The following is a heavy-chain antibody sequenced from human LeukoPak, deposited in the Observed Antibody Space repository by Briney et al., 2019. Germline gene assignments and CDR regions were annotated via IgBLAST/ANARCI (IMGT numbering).Heavy chain of an antibody. V-gene: IGHV3-11*01. CDR3: ARDCTRGCYYFDD. D-gene: IGHD2-8*01. J-gene: IGHJ4*02. CDR2: ISSSGSTI. CDR1: GFTYSYYY. Sequence: PGGSLRLSCAASGFTYSYYYMSWLRQAPGKGVAWVSCISSSGSTIYYAGSVKGRFTISRDNAKNSLYLQMNSLRAEDTAVYYCARDCTRGCYYFDDWGQGTLVSVSS.